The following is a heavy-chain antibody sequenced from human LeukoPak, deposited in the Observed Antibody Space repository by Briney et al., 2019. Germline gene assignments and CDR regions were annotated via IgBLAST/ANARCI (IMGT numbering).Heavy chain of an antibody. D-gene: IGHD6-13*01. V-gene: IGHV4-59*01. J-gene: IGHJ4*02. CDR2: IYYSGTT. Sequence: PSETLSLTCTVSGGSISSYYWSWIRQPPGKGLEWIGYIYYSGTTNYNPSLKSRVTISVDTSKNQFSLKLSSVTAADTAVYYCARGVYIAAAQYAYWGQGTRVTVSS. CDR3: ARGVYIAAAQYAY. CDR1: GGSISSYY.